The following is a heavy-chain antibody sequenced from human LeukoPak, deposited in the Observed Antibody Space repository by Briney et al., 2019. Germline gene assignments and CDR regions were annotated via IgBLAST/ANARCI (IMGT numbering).Heavy chain of an antibody. CDR3: ARGMSATSGYLELEY. D-gene: IGHD3-22*01. CDR1: GFTFSSYA. Sequence: PGGSLRLSCAASGFTFSSYAMSWVRQSPGKELEWVSAISGSGGNTYSADSVKGRFTISRDNSKKTLFLHMNSLRAEDTAVYYCARGMSATSGYLELEYWGQGTLVTVSS. CDR2: ISGSGGNT. J-gene: IGHJ4*02. V-gene: IGHV3-23*01.